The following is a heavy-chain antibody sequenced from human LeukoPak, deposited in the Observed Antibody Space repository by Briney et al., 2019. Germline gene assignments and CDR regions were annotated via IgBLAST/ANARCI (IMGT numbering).Heavy chain of an antibody. V-gene: IGHV3-21*01. Sequence: PGGSLRLSCAASGFTLSSYSMNWVRQAPGKGLEWVSSISSSSSYIYYAESVEGRFTISRDNAKNSLYLQMNSLRAEDTAVYYCVRDPPSSGWSFDYWGQGALVTVSS. D-gene: IGHD6-19*01. CDR1: GFTLSSYS. J-gene: IGHJ4*02. CDR3: VRDPPSSGWSFDY. CDR2: ISSSSSYI.